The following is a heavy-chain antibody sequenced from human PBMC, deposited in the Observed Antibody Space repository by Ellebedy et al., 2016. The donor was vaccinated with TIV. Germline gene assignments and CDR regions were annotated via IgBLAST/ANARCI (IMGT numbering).Heavy chain of an antibody. V-gene: IGHV4-59*01. CDR1: GGSISSYY. CDR2: IYYSGST. Sequence: SETLSLTCTVSGGSISSYYWSWIRQPPGKGLEWIGYIYYSGSTNYNPSLKSRVTISVDTSKNQFSLKLSSVTAADTAVYYCARVYCSGGSCYSVAFDIWGQGTLVTVSS. CDR3: ARVYCSGGSCYSVAFDI. J-gene: IGHJ4*02. D-gene: IGHD2-15*01.